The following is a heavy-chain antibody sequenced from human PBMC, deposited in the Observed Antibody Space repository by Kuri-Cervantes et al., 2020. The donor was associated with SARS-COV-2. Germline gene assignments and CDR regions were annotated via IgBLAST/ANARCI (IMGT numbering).Heavy chain of an antibody. CDR3: ARPGGFLDV. CDR1: GGSISSSSYY. V-gene: IGHV4-39*07. J-gene: IGHJ6*04. CDR2: IYYGGST. D-gene: IGHD4-23*01. Sequence: GSLRLSCTVSGGSISSSSYYWGWIRQPPGKGLEWIGSIYYGGSTYYNPSLKSRVTISVDTSKNQFSLKLSSVTAADTAVYYCARPGGFLDVWGKGTTVTVSS.